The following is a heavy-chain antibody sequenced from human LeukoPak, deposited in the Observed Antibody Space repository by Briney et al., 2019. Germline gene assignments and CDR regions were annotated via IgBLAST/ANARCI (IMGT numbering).Heavy chain of an antibody. D-gene: IGHD2-21*02. CDR2: ISSSSSYI. CDR3: ARAPYCGGDCYSDYYYGMDV. V-gene: IGHV3-21*01. CDR1: GFTFSSYS. Sequence: PGGSLRLSCAASGFTFSSYSMNWVRQAPGKGLEWVSSISSSSSYIYYADSVKGRFTISRDNAKNSLYLQMNSLRAEDTAVYYCARAPYCGGDCYSDYYYGMDVWGQGTTVTVSS. J-gene: IGHJ6*02.